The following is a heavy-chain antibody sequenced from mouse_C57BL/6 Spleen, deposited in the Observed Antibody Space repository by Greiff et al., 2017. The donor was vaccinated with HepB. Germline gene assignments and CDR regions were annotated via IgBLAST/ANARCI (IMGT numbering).Heavy chain of an antibody. V-gene: IGHV1-72*01. CDR2: IDPNSGGT. J-gene: IGHJ2*01. CDR1: GYTFTSYW. CDR3: AITTVVATWDFDY. Sequence: QVQLQQPGAELVKPGASVKLSCKASGYTFTSYWMHWVKQRPGRGLEWIGRIDPNSGGTKYNEKFKSKATLTVDKPSSTAYMQLSSRTSEDSAVYYCAITTVVATWDFDYWGQGTTLTVSS. D-gene: IGHD1-1*01.